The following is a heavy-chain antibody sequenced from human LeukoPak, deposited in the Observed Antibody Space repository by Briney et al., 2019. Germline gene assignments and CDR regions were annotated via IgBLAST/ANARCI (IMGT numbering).Heavy chain of an antibody. CDR1: GGSISSGSSY. J-gene: IGHJ3*02. V-gene: IGHV4-31*03. D-gene: IGHD3-22*01. CDR2: IHYSGST. Sequence: SQTLSLTCTVSGGSISSGSSYWNWIRQHPGKGLEWIGYIHYSGSTYHNPSLKSRVSISVDTSKNQFSLKLSSVTAADTAVYYCARTTFDSSGWGFFDIWGQGTMVTVSS. CDR3: ARTTFDSSGWGFFDI.